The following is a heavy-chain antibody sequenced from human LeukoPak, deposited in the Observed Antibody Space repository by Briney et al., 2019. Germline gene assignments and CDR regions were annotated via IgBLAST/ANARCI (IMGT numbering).Heavy chain of an antibody. Sequence: QPGGALRLSCAASGFTFSSYAMNCVRQAPGKGLEWVSAISASGGTTYYADSVKGRFTISRDNSKNTLYLQMNSLRAEETALYYCEQGNLTTFLDLFDPWGQGTLVTVSS. V-gene: IGHV3-23*01. CDR3: EQGNLTTFLDLFDP. CDR1: GFTFSSYA. J-gene: IGHJ5*02. CDR2: ISASGGTT. D-gene: IGHD4-11*01.